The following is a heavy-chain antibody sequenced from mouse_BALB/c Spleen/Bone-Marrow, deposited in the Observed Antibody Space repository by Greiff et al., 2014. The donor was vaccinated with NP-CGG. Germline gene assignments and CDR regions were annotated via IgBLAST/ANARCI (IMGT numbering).Heavy chain of an antibody. V-gene: IGHV1-5*01. D-gene: IGHD1-2*01. Sequence: VQLQQSGTVVARPGTSVRMSCKASGYTFTTYWMHWVKQRPGQGLEWIGAFNPRNSDSHYNQKFKAKAELTAVTSANTAYMELSSLTDEDFAVYYCTSPGDYGYYGFAYWGQGTLVTVSA. CDR2: FNPRNSDS. CDR3: TSPGDYGYYGFAY. CDR1: GYTFTTYW. J-gene: IGHJ3*01.